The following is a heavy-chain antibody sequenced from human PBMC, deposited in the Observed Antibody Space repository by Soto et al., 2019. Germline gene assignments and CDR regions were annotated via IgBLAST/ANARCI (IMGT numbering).Heavy chain of an antibody. V-gene: IGHV1-69*13. J-gene: IGHJ6*02. CDR3: ARATGGSGSYYNLQPDV. Sequence: ASVKVSCKASGGTFSSYAISWVRQAPGQGLEWMGGIIPIFGTANYAQKFQGRVTITADESTSTAYMELSSLRSEDTAVYYCARATGGSGSYYNLQPDVWGQGTTVTVSS. CDR2: IIPIFGTA. CDR1: GGTFSSYA. D-gene: IGHD3-10*01.